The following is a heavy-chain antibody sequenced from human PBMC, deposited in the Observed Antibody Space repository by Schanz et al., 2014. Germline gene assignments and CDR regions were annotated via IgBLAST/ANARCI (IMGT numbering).Heavy chain of an antibody. Sequence: VQLVESGGGVVQPGRSLRLSCAASGFMFSSYGMHWVRQAPGKGLEWVSAISGSGGSTYYADSVKGRFTISRDNSKNTLYLQMNSLRAEDTAVYYCARDVPINDYWGQGTLVTVSS. D-gene: IGHD2-2*01. V-gene: IGHV3-23*04. CDR2: ISGSGGST. CDR3: ARDVPINDY. CDR1: GFMFSSYG. J-gene: IGHJ4*02.